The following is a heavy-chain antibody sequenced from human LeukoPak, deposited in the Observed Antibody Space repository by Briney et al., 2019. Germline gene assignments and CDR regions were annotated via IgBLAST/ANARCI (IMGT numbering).Heavy chain of an antibody. V-gene: IGHV1-69*13. CDR3: ARAITGYDPIKYYYYYMDV. CDR1: GGTFSSYA. CDR2: IIPIFGTA. D-gene: IGHD1-14*01. Sequence: ASVKVSCKASGGTFSSYAISWVRQAPGQGLEWMGGIIPIFGTANYAQKFQGRVTITADESTSTAYMELSSLRSEDTAVYYCARAITGYDPIKYYYYYMDVWGKGTTVTVSS. J-gene: IGHJ6*03.